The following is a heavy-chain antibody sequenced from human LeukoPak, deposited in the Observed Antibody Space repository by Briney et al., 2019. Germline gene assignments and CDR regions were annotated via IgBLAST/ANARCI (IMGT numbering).Heavy chain of an antibody. J-gene: IGHJ4*02. CDR1: GGTFSSYA. CDR3: AREDVDTANKKE. D-gene: IGHD5-18*01. Sequence: SVKVSCKASGGTFSSYAISWVRQAPGQGLEWMGGIIPIFGTADYAQKFQGRVTITADESTSTAYMELSSLRSEDTAVYYCAREDVDTANKKEWGQGTLVTVSS. CDR2: IIPIFGTA. V-gene: IGHV1-69*01.